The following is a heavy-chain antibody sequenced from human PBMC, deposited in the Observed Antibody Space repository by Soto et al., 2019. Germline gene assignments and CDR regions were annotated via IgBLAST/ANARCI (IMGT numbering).Heavy chain of an antibody. V-gene: IGHV4-39*02. J-gene: IGHJ6*03. Sequence: SETLSLTCTVSGGSISSSSYYWGWIRQPPGKGLEWIGSIYYSGSTYYNPSLKSRVTISVDTSKNQFSLKLSSVTAADTAVYYCARDRGDRRSYYYYMDVWGKGTTVTVSS. CDR2: IYYSGST. CDR3: ARDRGDRRSYYYYMDV. D-gene: IGHD3-10*01. CDR1: GGSISSSSYY.